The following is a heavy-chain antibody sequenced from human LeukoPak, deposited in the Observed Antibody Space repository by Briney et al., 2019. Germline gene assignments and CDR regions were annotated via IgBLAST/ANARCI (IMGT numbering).Heavy chain of an antibody. CDR1: GFTFSSYW. J-gene: IGHJ5*02. D-gene: IGHD3-3*01. Sequence: PGGSLRLSCAASGFTFSSYWMSWVRQAPGKGLEWVANIKQDGSEKYYVDSVKGRFTISRDNAKNSLYLQMNSLRAEDTAVYYCASARQFLEWLPVDWFDPWGQGTLVTVSS. CDR3: ASARQFLEWLPVDWFDP. V-gene: IGHV3-7*01. CDR2: IKQDGSEK.